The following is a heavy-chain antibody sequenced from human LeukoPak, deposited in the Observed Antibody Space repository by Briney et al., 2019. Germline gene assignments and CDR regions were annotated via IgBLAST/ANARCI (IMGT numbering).Heavy chain of an antibody. CDR3: ARGSYYYDSSGYSHLDY. CDR2: MNPNSGNT. CDR1: GYTFTSYD. V-gene: IGHV1-8*01. J-gene: IGHJ4*02. Sequence: ASVKVSCKASGYTFTSYDINWVRQATGQGLEWMGWMNPNSGNTGYAQKFQGRVTMTRNTSISTAYMELSSLRSEDTAVYYCARGSYYYDSSGYSHLDYWGQGTLVTVSS. D-gene: IGHD3-22*01.